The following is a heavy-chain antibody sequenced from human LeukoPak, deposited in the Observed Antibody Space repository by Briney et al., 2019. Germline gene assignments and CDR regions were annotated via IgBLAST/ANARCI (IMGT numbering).Heavy chain of an antibody. V-gene: IGHV5-51*01. Sequence: PGESLKISCKGSGYSFTSYWIGWVRQMPGKGLEWMGIIYPGDSDTRYSPSFQGQVTISADKSISTAYLQWSSLKASDTAMYYCARHYARDCSGGSCYDGPLAPSDYWGQGTLVTVSS. CDR1: GYSFTSYW. CDR3: ARHYARDCSGGSCYDGPLAPSDY. J-gene: IGHJ4*02. CDR2: IYPGDSDT. D-gene: IGHD2-15*01.